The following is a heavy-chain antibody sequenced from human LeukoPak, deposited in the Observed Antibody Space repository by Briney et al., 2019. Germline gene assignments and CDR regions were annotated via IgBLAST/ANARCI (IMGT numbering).Heavy chain of an antibody. V-gene: IGHV3-21*01. CDR1: GFTFSSYS. Sequence: GGSLRLSCAASGFTFSSYSMNWVRQAPGKGLEWVSSISSSSSYIYYADSVKGRFTISRDNAKSSLYLQMNSLRAEDTAVYYCARDSGDYGVYYYDSSGYYFDYWGQGTLVTVSS. CDR3: ARDSGDYGVYYYDSSGYYFDY. J-gene: IGHJ4*02. D-gene: IGHD3-22*01. CDR2: ISSSSSYI.